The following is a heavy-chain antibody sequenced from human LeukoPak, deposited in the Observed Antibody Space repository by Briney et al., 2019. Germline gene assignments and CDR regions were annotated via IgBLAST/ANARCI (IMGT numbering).Heavy chain of an antibody. J-gene: IGHJ1*01. CDR2: ISVGSGYI. Sequence: GGSLRLSCAASGFTFCSYNMNWVRQAPGKGLEWVSSISVGSGYIYYADSVKGRFTISRDNAKNSLYLQMNNLRAEDTAVYYCARDPPSFQHWGQGTLVTVSS. CDR3: ARDPPSFQH. V-gene: IGHV3-21*01. CDR1: GFTFCSYN.